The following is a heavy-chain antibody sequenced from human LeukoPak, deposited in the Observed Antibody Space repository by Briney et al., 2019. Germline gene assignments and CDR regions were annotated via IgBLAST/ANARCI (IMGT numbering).Heavy chain of an antibody. CDR2: ISWDGGST. CDR3: AKDGTRRYCSSTSCYRDYYYYMDV. Sequence: GGSLRLSCAASGFTFDDYTMHWVRQAPGKGLEWVSLISWDGGSTYYADSVKGRFIISRDNSKNSLYLQMNSLRTEDTALYYCAKDGTRRYCSSTSCYRDYYYYMDVWGKGTTVTVSS. CDR1: GFTFDDYT. V-gene: IGHV3-43*01. J-gene: IGHJ6*03. D-gene: IGHD2-2*01.